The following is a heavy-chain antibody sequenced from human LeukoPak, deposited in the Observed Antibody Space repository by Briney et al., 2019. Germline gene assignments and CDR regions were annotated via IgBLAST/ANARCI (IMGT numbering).Heavy chain of an antibody. CDR1: GVSVSDVRSY. Sequence: SETLSLTCNVSGVSVSDVRSYWPWIRHPPGKALDWIASRNYSGSAKYNPSLKSRLTISIDTSKDQFSLQLSSVTAADTATYYCATPYCSGISCLDVFNMWGQGTRVTVSS. D-gene: IGHD2-2*01. CDR3: ATPYCSGISCLDVFNM. J-gene: IGHJ3*02. V-gene: IGHV4-31*03. CDR2: RNYSGSA.